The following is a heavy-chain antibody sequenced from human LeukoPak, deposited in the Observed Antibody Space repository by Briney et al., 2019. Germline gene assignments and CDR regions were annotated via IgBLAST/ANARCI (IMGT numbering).Heavy chain of an antibody. CDR3: ARRTSNPVGAIDY. Sequence: PSGTLSLTCTVSGGSISISNYYWGWICQPPGRGLEWIGSISYSGTYYDPSLKSRLTISVDTSKNHFSLNLRSVTAADTAVYYCARRTSNPVGAIDYWGQGTLVTVSS. CDR1: GGSISISNYY. D-gene: IGHD1-26*01. J-gene: IGHJ4*02. CDR2: ISYSGT. V-gene: IGHV4-39*01.